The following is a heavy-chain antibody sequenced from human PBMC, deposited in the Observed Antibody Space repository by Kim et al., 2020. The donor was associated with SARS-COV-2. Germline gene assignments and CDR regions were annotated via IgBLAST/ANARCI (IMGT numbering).Heavy chain of an antibody. Sequence: ASVKVSCKVSGYTLTELSMHWVRQAPGKGLEWMGGFDPEDGETIYAQKFQGRVTMTEDTSTDTAYMELSSLRSEDTAVYYCATSEYSRSCDSYYYYGMDVGGQRTTVTVPS. CDR1: GYTLTELS. CDR2: FDPEDGET. V-gene: IGHV1-24*01. J-gene: IGHJ6*02. D-gene: IGHD6-13*01. CDR3: ATSEYSRSCDSYYYYGMDV.